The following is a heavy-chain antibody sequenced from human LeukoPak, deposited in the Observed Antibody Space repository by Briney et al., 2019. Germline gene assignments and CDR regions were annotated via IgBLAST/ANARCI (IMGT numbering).Heavy chain of an antibody. CDR1: GFTFSSYW. Sequence: GGSLRLSCAASGFTFSSYWMSWVRQAPGKGLEWEANIKQDGSEKYYVDSVKGRFTISRDNSKNTLYLQMNSLRAEDTAVYYCASLGPYSSRTYWGQGTLVTVSS. J-gene: IGHJ4*02. D-gene: IGHD6-13*01. CDR2: IKQDGSEK. V-gene: IGHV3-7*01. CDR3: ASLGPYSSRTY.